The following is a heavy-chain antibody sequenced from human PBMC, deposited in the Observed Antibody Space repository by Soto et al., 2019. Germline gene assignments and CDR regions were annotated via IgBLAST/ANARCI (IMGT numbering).Heavy chain of an antibody. V-gene: IGHV1-46*03. D-gene: IGHD2-15*01. J-gene: IGHJ6*02. CDR1: GYTFTSYY. Sequence: GASVKVSCKASGYTFTSYYMHWVRQAPGQGLEWMGIINPSGGSASYAQKFQGRVTMTRDTSTSTVYMELSSLRSEDTAVYYCAREDIVVVVAATRVFDYYGMDVWGQGTTVTVSS. CDR3: AREDIVVVVAATRVFDYYGMDV. CDR2: INPSGGSA.